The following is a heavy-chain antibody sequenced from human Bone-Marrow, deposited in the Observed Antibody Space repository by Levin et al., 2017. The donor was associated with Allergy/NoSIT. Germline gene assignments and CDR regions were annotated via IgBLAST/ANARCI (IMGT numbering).Heavy chain of an antibody. J-gene: IGHJ4*02. D-gene: IGHD6-19*01. CDR2: ISFDGNRK. V-gene: IGHV3-30*18. Sequence: GGSLRLSCAASGLTFSSYGMHWVRQAPGKGLEWVAVISFDGNRKYYADSVKGRFTISRDNSKSTLYLQMNSLRAEDTAVYYCAKDLAPTYIAGSGFDYWGQGTLVTVSS. CDR1: GLTFSSYG. CDR3: AKDLAPTYIAGSGFDY.